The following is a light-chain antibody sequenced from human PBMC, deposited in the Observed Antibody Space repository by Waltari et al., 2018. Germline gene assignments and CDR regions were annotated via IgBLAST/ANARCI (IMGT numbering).Light chain of an antibody. CDR3: RQYNIDNVT. Sequence: AWYRQRTARAPEVLVHKASKLESGVPSRFSGSGFGTEFTLTISSLQPDDGAIYYCRQYNIDNVTFCGGSKVEIK. CDR2: KAS. J-gene: IGKJ4*01. V-gene: IGKV1-5*03.